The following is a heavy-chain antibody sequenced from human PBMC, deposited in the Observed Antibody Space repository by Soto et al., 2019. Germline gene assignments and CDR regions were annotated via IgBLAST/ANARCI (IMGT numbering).Heavy chain of an antibody. CDR2: TYYRSKWYS. J-gene: IGHJ4*02. CDR3: AREFSYYLSTDSSIDY. V-gene: IGHV6-1*01. Sequence: PSQALPLTCAISGDSVSDNSAAWNWIRQSPSRGLEWLGRTYYRSKWYSDYAVSVKSRITVTPDTSKNQFSLHLNSVTPEDTAVYYCAREFSYYLSTDSSIDYWGQGVLVTLSS. D-gene: IGHD3-16*01. CDR1: GDSVSDNSAA.